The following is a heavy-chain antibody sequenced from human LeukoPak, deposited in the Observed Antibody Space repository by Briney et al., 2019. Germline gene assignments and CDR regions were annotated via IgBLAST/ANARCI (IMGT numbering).Heavy chain of an antibody. CDR3: ARYSSSWYYFDY. V-gene: IGHV3-21*01. J-gene: IGHJ4*02. CDR1: GFTFSSYS. D-gene: IGHD6-13*01. CDR2: ISSSSSYI. Sequence: GGSLRLSCAASGFTFSSYSMNWVRQAPGKGLEWVSSISSSSSYIYYADSVKGRFTTSRDNAKNSLYLQMNSLRAEDTAVYYCARYSSSWYYFDYWGQGTLVTVSS.